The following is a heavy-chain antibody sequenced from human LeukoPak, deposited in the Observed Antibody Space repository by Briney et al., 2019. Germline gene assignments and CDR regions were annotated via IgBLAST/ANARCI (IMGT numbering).Heavy chain of an antibody. CDR3: ARDPSDSSGYYKKKWTKTFDY. V-gene: IGHV3-21*01. CDR2: ITSSSSYI. Sequence: PGGSLRLSCAASGFTFSSYSMNWVRQAPGKGLEWVSSITSSSSYIYYAHSVKGRFTFSRDNAKNSLYLQMNSLRAEDTAVYYCARDPSDSSGYYKKKWTKTFDYWGQGTLVTVSS. D-gene: IGHD3-22*01. CDR1: GFTFSSYS. J-gene: IGHJ4*02.